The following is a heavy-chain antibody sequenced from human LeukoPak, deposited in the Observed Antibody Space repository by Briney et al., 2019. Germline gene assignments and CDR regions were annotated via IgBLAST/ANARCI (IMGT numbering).Heavy chain of an antibody. CDR3: ARDRHSSGWIDY. CDR1: GFTFSSYA. J-gene: IGHJ4*02. CDR2: ISYDGSNK. V-gene: IGHV3-30-3*01. Sequence: PGRCLRLSCAASGFTFSSYAMHWVRQAPGKGLEWVAVISYDGSNKYYADSVKGRFTISRDNSKKTLYLQMNSLRAEDTAVYYCARDRHSSGWIDYWGQGTLVTPPS. D-gene: IGHD6-19*01.